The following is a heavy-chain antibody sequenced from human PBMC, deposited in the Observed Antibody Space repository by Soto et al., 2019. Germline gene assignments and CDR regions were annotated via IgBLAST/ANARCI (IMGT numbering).Heavy chain of an antibody. V-gene: IGHV1-3*01. CDR1: GYMFISYA. J-gene: IGHJ4*02. CDR2: INAANGNT. Sequence: HVPHVQSGAEVKKPGASVKVSCKASGYMFISYAIHWVRQAPGQRPEWMGWINAANGNTKYSEKFQDRVTITRDTSATTAYMEVTGLRVEDTAVYYCVRGSEPAYTISYVNGDYWGQGTLVTVSS. D-gene: IGHD2-2*01. CDR3: VRGSEPAYTISYVNGDY.